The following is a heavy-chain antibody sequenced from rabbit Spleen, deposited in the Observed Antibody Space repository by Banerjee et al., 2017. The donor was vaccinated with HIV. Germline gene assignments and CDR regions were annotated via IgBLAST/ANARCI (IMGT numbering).Heavy chain of an antibody. CDR2: IDPVFGST. V-gene: IGHV1S7*01. D-gene: IGHD4-2*01. CDR1: GFDFSSYG. J-gene: IGHJ3*01. CDR3: VRDLAGYVGFGYISYLDL. Sequence: QSLEESGGDLVQPGGSLKLSCKASGFDFSSYGVSWVRQGPGKGLEWIGYIDPVFGSTNYATWVNGRFTISSHNAQNTLYLQLNSLTAADTATYFCVRDLAGYVGFGYISYLDLWGQGTLVTVS.